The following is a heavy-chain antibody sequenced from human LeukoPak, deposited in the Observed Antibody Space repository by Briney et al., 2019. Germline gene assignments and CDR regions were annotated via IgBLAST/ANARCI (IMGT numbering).Heavy chain of an antibody. CDR1: GFTVSTNY. V-gene: IGHV3-53*01. D-gene: IGHD3-16*02. Sequence: PGGSLRLSCAASGFTVSTNYMTWVRQAPGKGLEWVSVIYSGGTTYYADSVKGRFTISRDNSKNMLYLQMNSLRAEDTAIYYCARVRPYDYIWGSYRPYDYWGQGTLVTVSS. J-gene: IGHJ4*02. CDR2: IYSGGTT. CDR3: ARVRPYDYIWGSYRPYDY.